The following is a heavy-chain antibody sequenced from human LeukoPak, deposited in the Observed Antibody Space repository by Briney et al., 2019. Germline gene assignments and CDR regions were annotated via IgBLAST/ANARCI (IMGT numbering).Heavy chain of an antibody. CDR1: GGSISSGGYY. CDR2: IYYSGST. CDR3: ARLSSRWYFSPDY. Sequence: SETLSLTCTVSGGSISSGGYYWSWIRQHPGKGLEWLGYIYYSGSTYYNPSLKSRVTLSVDTSKNQFSLNLSSVTAADTAVYYCARLSSRWYFSPDYWGQGTLVTVSS. V-gene: IGHV4-31*03. J-gene: IGHJ4*02. D-gene: IGHD6-19*01.